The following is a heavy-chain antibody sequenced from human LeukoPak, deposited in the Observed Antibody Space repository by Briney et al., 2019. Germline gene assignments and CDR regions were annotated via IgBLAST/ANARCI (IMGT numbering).Heavy chain of an antibody. CDR2: INHSGST. V-gene: IGHV4-34*01. Sequence: PSETLSLTCAVYGGSFSGYYWSWIRQPPGKGLEWIGEINHSGSTNYNPSLKSRVTISVDTSKNQFSLKLSSVTAADTAVYYCASRIAVAGPIGYYYGMDVWGQGTTVTVSS. D-gene: IGHD6-19*01. J-gene: IGHJ6*02. CDR1: GGSFSGYY. CDR3: ASRIAVAGPIGYYYGMDV.